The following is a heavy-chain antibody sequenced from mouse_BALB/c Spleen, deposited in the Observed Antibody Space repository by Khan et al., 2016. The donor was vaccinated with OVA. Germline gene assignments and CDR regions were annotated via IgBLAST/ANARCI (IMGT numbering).Heavy chain of an antibody. Sequence: QVRLQQSGAELARPGASVKLSCKASGYTFTDYYINWVKQRTGQGLEWIGEISPGSGDTYYNERFKGKATLTADKSSSTAYMQLSSLTSEASAVXYCASRNYFGYTFAYWGQGTLVTVSA. CDR2: ISPGSGDT. D-gene: IGHD1-2*01. CDR3: ASRNYFGYTFAY. V-gene: IGHV1-77*01. J-gene: IGHJ3*01. CDR1: GYTFTDYY.